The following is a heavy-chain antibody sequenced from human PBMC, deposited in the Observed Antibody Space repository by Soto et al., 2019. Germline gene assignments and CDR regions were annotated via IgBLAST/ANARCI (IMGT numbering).Heavy chain of an antibody. Sequence: QVQLKESGPRLVRPSETLSLTCSVSGGSVKSPSHYWSWIRQSPGKGLEWIGNVYYIGTTDYNPSLENRVTILVDRSDNHFSLKLRSVTVDDTAVYYCARNASGRGWFDPWGQEVPVTVSS. J-gene: IGHJ5*02. CDR1: GGSVKSPSHY. V-gene: IGHV4-61*03. CDR2: VYYIGTT. CDR3: ARNASGRGWFDP. D-gene: IGHD3-10*01.